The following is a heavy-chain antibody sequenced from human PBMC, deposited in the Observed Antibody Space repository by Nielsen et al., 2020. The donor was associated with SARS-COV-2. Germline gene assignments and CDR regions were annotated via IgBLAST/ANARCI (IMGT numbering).Heavy chain of an antibody. CDR2: INSDSGNT. CDR1: GYTFTAYA. Sequence: ASVKVSCKASGYTFTAYAIHWVRQDPGQRLEWMGWINSDSGNTKYSQKFRGRVTITRDTSASTAYMELSGLSSEDTAVYYCARITPSSGGDYWGQGTLVTVSS. D-gene: IGHD6-19*01. CDR3: ARITPSSGGDY. J-gene: IGHJ4*02. V-gene: IGHV1-3*04.